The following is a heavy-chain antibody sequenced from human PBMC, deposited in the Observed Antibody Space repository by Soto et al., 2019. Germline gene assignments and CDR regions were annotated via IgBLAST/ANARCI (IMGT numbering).Heavy chain of an antibody. Sequence: QVQLVESGGGVVQPGRSLRLSCAASGFTFSSYALHWVRQAPGKGLEWVAVISYDGSNKYYADSVKGRLTISRDNSKNTLYLQMNSLRAEGTAMYYCARVTKDFWSGLGYWGQGTLVTVSS. CDR3: ARVTKDFWSGLGY. J-gene: IGHJ4*02. CDR2: ISYDGSNK. V-gene: IGHV3-30-3*01. D-gene: IGHD3-3*01. CDR1: GFTFSSYA.